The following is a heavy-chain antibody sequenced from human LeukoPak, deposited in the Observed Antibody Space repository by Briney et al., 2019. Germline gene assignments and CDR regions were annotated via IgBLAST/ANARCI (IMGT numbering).Heavy chain of an antibody. CDR2: ISWNSGSI. J-gene: IGHJ6*02. Sequence: GRSLRLSCAASGSTFDDYAMHWVRRAPGKGLEWVSGISWNSGSIGYADSVKGRFTISRDNAKNSLYLQMNSLRAEDTALYYCAKSSGTNYYYYGMDVWGQGTTVTVSS. V-gene: IGHV3-9*01. CDR1: GSTFDDYA. CDR3: AKSSGTNYYYYGMDV.